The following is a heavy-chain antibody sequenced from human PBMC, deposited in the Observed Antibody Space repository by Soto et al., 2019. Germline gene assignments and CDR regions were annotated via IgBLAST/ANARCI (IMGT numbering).Heavy chain of an antibody. CDR3: ARVKDRLQLGGNYYYAMDV. Sequence: QVQLVQSGAEVKKPGSSVTVSCKASGGTFGNSAISWVRQAPGQGLEWMGGVIPIFHTPDYAKKDKGSVTLPADQSTSTAYMELTSLRSEDTAVYYCARVKDRLQLGGNYYYAMDVSGPGTTVPVSS. CDR1: GGTFGNSA. V-gene: IGHV1-69*12. J-gene: IGHJ6*02. D-gene: IGHD5-12*01. CDR2: VIPIFHTP.